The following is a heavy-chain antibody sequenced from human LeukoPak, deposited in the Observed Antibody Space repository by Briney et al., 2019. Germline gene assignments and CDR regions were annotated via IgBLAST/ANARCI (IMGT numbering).Heavy chain of an antibody. J-gene: IGHJ4*02. CDR1: GFTFSDYY. Sequence: PGGSLRLSCAASGFTFSDYYMSWIRQAPGKGLEWVSYISSSGSTIYYADSVKGRFTISRDNAKNSLYLQMNSLRAEDTAVYYCARAPTYSISWYSKTAYFDYWGQGTLVTVSS. D-gene: IGHD6-13*01. V-gene: IGHV3-11*01. CDR2: ISSSGSTI. CDR3: ARAPTYSISWYSKTAYFDY.